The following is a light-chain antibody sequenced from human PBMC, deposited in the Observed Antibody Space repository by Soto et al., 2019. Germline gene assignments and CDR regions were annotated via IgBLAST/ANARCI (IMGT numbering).Light chain of an antibody. Sequence: EIVLTQSPATLSLSPGERATLSCRASQSVSSYLAWYQHKPGQAPRLLIYDASNRATGIPARFSGSGSGTDFTLTISSLEPEDFAVYYCQQRSNWPHSTFGPGTKVDIK. J-gene: IGKJ3*01. CDR1: QSVSSY. V-gene: IGKV3-11*01. CDR2: DAS. CDR3: QQRSNWPHST.